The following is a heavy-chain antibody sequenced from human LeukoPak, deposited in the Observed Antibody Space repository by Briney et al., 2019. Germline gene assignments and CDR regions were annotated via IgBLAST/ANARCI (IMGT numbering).Heavy chain of an antibody. V-gene: IGHV4-34*01. J-gene: IGHJ4*02. D-gene: IGHD2-2*01. CDR1: GGSFSGYY. CDR3: ARGTGSIVVVPAAMFRGYYYFDY. Sequence: SETLSLTCAVYGGSFSGYYWSWIRQPPGKGLEWIGGINHSGSTNYNPSLKSRVTISVDTSKNQFSLKLSSVTAADTAVYYCARGTGSIVVVPAAMFRGYYYFDYWGQGTLVTVSS. CDR2: INHSGST.